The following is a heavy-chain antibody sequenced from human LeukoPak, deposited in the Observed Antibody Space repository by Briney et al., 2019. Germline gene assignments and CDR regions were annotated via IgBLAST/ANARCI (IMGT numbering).Heavy chain of an antibody. CDR2: ISSSGSTI. V-gene: IGHV3-11*04. D-gene: IGHD2-15*01. CDR3: ATERCSGGSCYTGAPDAFDI. J-gene: IGHJ3*02. Sequence: KPGGSLRLSCAASGFTFSDYYMSWIRQAPGKGLEWVSYISSSGSTIYFADSVKGRFTISRDNAKNSLYLQMNSLRAEDTAVYYCATERCSGGSCYTGAPDAFDIWGQGTMVTVSS. CDR1: GFTFSDYY.